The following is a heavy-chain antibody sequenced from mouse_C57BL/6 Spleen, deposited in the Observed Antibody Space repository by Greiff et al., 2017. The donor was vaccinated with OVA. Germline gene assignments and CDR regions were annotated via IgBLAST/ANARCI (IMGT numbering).Heavy chain of an antibody. CDR3: ARHGTDGYYAMDY. CDR1: GFTFSSYG. J-gene: IGHJ4*01. D-gene: IGHD4-1*01. V-gene: IGHV5-6*02. CDR2: ISSGGSYT. Sequence: DVKLVESGGDLVKPGGSLKLSCAASGFTFSSYGMSWVRQTPDKRLEWVATISSGGSYTYYPDSVKGRFTISRDNAKNTLYLQMSSLKSEDTAMYYCARHGTDGYYAMDYWGQGTSVTVSS.